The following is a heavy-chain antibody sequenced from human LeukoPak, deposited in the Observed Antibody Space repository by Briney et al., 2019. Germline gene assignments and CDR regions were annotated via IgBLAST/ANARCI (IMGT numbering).Heavy chain of an antibody. Sequence: GASVKVSCKASGYTFTSYDINWVRQATGQGLEWMGWMNPNSGNTGYAQKFQGRVTMTRNTSIGTAYMELSSLRSEDTAVYYCARGMIAAAGTGVDYWGQGTLVTVSS. D-gene: IGHD6-13*01. CDR1: GYTFTSYD. V-gene: IGHV1-8*01. CDR3: ARGMIAAAGTGVDY. CDR2: MNPNSGNT. J-gene: IGHJ4*02.